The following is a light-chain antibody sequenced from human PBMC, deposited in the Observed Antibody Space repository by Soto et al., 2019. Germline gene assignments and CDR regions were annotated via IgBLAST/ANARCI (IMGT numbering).Light chain of an antibody. CDR1: ALPKQY. CDR2: KDS. Sequence: SYELTQPPSVSVSPGQTARITCSGDALPKQYAYRYQQKPGQAPVLVIYKDSERPSGIPERFSGSSSGTTVTLTISGVQAEDEADYYCQSADSSGTSGVFGGGTKLTVL. CDR3: QSADSSGTSGV. V-gene: IGLV3-25*02. J-gene: IGLJ2*01.